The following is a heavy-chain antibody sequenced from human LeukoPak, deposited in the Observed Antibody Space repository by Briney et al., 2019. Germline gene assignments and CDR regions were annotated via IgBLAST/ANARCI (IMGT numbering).Heavy chain of an antibody. CDR1: GGTFSSYA. D-gene: IGHD3-3*01. Sequence: GASVKVSCKASGGTFSSYAISWVRQAPGQGLEWMGGIIPIFGTANYAQKFQGRVTITTDESTSTAYMELSSLRSEDTAVYYCAGAYYDFWSGPFDYWGQGTLVTVSS. J-gene: IGHJ4*02. CDR3: AGAYYDFWSGPFDY. V-gene: IGHV1-69*05. CDR2: IIPIFGTA.